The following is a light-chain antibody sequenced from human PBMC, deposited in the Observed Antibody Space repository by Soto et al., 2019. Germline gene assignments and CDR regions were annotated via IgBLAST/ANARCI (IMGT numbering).Light chain of an antibody. Sequence: QSALTQPRSVSGSPGQSVTISCTGTSSNVGGYNYVSWYQQHPGKAPKLMIYDVSKRPSGVPDRFSGSKSGNTASLTSSGLQAEDAADYYCCSYAGSYTFFFGTGTKLTFL. J-gene: IGLJ1*01. CDR3: CSYAGSYTFF. V-gene: IGLV2-11*01. CDR1: SSNVGGYNY. CDR2: DVS.